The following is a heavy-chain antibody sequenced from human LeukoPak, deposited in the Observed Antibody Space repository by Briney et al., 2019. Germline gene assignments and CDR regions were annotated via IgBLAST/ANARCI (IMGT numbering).Heavy chain of an antibody. CDR1: GGSISSYY. CDR3: ARVISGAFDI. V-gene: IGHV4-59*01. CDR2: IYYSGST. Sequence: SETLSLTCTVSGGSISSYYWSWTRQPPGKGLEWIGYIYYSGSTNYDPSLKSRVTISVDTSKNQFSLKLSSVTAADTAVYYCARVISGAFDIWGQGTMVTVSS. J-gene: IGHJ3*02.